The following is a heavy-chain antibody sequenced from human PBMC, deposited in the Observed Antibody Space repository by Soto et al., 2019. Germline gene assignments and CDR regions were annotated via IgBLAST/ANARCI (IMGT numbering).Heavy chain of an antibody. CDR2: ISGSGGST. CDR1: GFTFSSYA. V-gene: IGHV3-23*01. D-gene: IGHD6-6*01. J-gene: IGHJ3*02. Sequence: GASVKVSCAASGFTFSSYAMSWVRQAPGKGLEWVSAISGSGGSTYYADSVKGRFTISRDNSKNTLYLQMNSLRAEDTAVYYCAKDIEYSSSSGAFDIWGQGTMVTVS. CDR3: AKDIEYSSSSGAFDI.